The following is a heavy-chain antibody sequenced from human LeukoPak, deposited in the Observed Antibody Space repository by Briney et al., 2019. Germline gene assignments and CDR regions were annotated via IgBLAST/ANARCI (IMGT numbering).Heavy chain of an antibody. D-gene: IGHD3-10*02. CDR2: INSDGRIT. Sequence: GGSLRLSCAAAGFTFSTYWMHWVRQVPGKGLVWVSRINSDGRITAYADSVKGRFTISRDNAKNTLYLQMNSLRVEDTAVYYCGSPRTFSGRNVLDMWGQGTMVTVSS. CDR1: GFTFSTYW. CDR3: GSPRTFSGRNVLDM. J-gene: IGHJ3*02. V-gene: IGHV3-74*03.